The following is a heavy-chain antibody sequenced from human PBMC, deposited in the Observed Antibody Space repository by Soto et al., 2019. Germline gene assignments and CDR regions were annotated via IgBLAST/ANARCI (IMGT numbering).Heavy chain of an antibody. J-gene: IGHJ4*02. CDR1: GGSFSGYY. CDR2: INHSGST. CDR3: AVSDFDY. V-gene: IGHV4-34*01. Sequence: SETLSLTCAVYGGSFSGYYWSWIRQPPGKGLEWIGEINHSGSTNYNPSLKSRVTISVDTSKNQFSLKLSSVTAADTAVYYCAVSDFDYWGQGTLVTVSS.